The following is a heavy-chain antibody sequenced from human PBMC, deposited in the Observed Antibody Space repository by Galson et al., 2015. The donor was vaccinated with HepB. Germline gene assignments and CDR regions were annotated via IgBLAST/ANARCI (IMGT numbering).Heavy chain of an antibody. Sequence: SVKVSCKASGYTFTSYEINWVRQATGQGLEWMGWMNPNSGNTYYAQKFQGRVTMTRNTPISTAYMELSSLRPEDTAVYYCAARRRGRDFDYWGQGTLVTVSS. V-gene: IGHV1-8*01. CDR1: GYTFTSYE. J-gene: IGHJ4*02. CDR3: AARRRGRDFDY. CDR2: MNPNSGNT.